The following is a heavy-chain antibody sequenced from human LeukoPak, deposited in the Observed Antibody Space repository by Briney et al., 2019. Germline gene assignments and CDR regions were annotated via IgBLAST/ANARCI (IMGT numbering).Heavy chain of an antibody. CDR1: GGSISSGSYY. D-gene: IGHD1-26*01. CDR2: IYTSGST. J-gene: IGHJ5*02. CDR3: ARDEDNGSYYSSSWFDP. Sequence: SETLSLTCTVSGGSISSGSYYWSWIRQPAGKGLEWIGRIYTSGSTNYNPSLKSRVTISVDTSKNQFSLKLSSVTAADTAVYYCARDEDNGSYYSSSWFDPWGQGTPVTVSS. V-gene: IGHV4-61*02.